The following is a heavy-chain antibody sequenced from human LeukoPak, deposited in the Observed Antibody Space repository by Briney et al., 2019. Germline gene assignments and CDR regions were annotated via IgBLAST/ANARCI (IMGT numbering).Heavy chain of an antibody. Sequence: SETLSLTCTVSGGSISSRSYYWGWIRQPPGKGLEWIGSIYYSGSTYYNPSLKSRVTISVDTSKNQFSLKLSSVTAADTAVYYCARREPAAYGSGNAFDIWGQGTMVTVSS. J-gene: IGHJ3*02. CDR1: GGSISSRSYY. V-gene: IGHV4-39*07. D-gene: IGHD3-10*01. CDR2: IYYSGST. CDR3: ARREPAAYGSGNAFDI.